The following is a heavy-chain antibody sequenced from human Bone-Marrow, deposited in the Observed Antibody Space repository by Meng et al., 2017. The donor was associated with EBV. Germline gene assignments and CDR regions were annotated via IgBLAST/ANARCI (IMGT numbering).Heavy chain of an antibody. CDR3: ASGDPLTGIPFDP. CDR2: ISDVSDYI. V-gene: IGHV3-21*01. J-gene: IGHJ5*02. D-gene: IGHD1-1*01. Sequence: EVQLVESGGGLVKPGGSLSRSCAASGFDFSTSSMNWVRQAPGRGLEWLSCISDVSDYIYYADSVKGRFTISRDNAENSLYLQMSSLRVEDTAVYYCASGDPLTGIPFDPWGQGTLVTVSS. CDR1: GFDFSTSS.